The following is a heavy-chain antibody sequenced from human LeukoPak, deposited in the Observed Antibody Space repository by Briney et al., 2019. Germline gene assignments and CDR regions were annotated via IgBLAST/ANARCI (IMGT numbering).Heavy chain of an antibody. CDR2: INHSGGT. CDR3: AAWAVGSIFGVFEY. J-gene: IGHJ4*02. D-gene: IGHD3-3*01. Sequence: WKGLEWIGEINHSGGTNYNPSRKSRVDMSGDTSKNQLSLKLKCVTAADTALYFCAAWAVGSIFGVFEYWGQGTQVIVSS. V-gene: IGHV4-34*01.